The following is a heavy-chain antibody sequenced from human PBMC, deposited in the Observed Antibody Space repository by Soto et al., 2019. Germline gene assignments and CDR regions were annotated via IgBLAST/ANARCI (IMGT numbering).Heavy chain of an antibody. J-gene: IGHJ3*01. D-gene: IGHD3-16*01. CDR3: ARGVSYGFDF. V-gene: IGHV3-48*01. CDR2: MTSDSNTI. Sequence: GGSLRVSCAASGFPFSIYSMNWVRQAPGKGPEWVSYMTSDSNTIHYADSVKGRFTISRDNAKNSLWLQMSSLRVEDTAVYYCARGVSYGFDFWGQGTMVTVSS. CDR1: GFPFSIYS.